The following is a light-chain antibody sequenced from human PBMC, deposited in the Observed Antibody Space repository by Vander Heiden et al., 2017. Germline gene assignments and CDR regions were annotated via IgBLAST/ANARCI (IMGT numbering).Light chain of an antibody. CDR1: PSVSSSY. J-gene: IGKJ1*01. Sequence: EIVLTQSPGTLSLSPGERATLSCSASPSVSSSYLAWYQQKPGQAPRLLIYGASSRATGIPDRFSGSGSGTDFTLTISRLEPEDFAVYYCQQDGSSPWTFGQGTKVEI. CDR3: QQDGSSPWT. V-gene: IGKV3-20*01. CDR2: GAS.